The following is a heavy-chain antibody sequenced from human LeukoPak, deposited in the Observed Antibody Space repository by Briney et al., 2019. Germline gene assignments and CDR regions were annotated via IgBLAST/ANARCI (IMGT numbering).Heavy chain of an antibody. J-gene: IGHJ4*02. V-gene: IGHV3-23*01. CDR2: IRAGGGST. Sequence: GGSLRLSCAASGFTFSNYAMTWVRQAPGKGLEWVSGIRAGGGSTNFADSVRGRFTLSTDNSKNTLYLQMNSLRAEDTAVYYCAKENRWEWGRGTLVTVSS. CDR3: AKENRWE. D-gene: IGHD1-14*01. CDR1: GFTFSNYA.